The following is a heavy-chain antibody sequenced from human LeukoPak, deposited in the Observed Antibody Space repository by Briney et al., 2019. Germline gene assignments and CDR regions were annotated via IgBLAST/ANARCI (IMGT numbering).Heavy chain of an antibody. CDR1: GDSIGTYY. CDR2: VYYAGIT. CDR3: ARQGYKSGWYPTFDF. J-gene: IGHJ4*02. V-gene: IGHV4-59*01. D-gene: IGHD6-19*01. Sequence: ASETLSLTCTVSGDSIGTYYWSWIRRPPGKGLEWIGHVYYAGITGYNPSLQSRVTISVDPSRNQLSLKLNSVTAADTAVYYCARQGYKSGWYPTFDFWGPGTQVIVSS.